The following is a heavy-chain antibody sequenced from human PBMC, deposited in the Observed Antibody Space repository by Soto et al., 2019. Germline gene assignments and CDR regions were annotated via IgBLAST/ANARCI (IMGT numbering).Heavy chain of an antibody. CDR1: GDSIRSTSYY. V-gene: IGHV4-39*07. D-gene: IGHD5-12*01. CDR2: VYYSGST. J-gene: IGHJ4*02. CDR3: VSGRDGYNSRYDY. Sequence: TSETLCLTCTVSGDSIRSTSYYWGWIRQPPGKGLEWIGNVYYSGSTYYNPPLKSRVTISVDTSKNQFSLSLSSVTAADTAVYYCVSGRDGYNSRYDYWGQGSLVTVSS.